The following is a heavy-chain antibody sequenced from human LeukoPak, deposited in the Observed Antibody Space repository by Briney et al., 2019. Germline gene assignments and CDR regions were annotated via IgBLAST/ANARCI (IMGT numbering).Heavy chain of an antibody. D-gene: IGHD6-13*01. CDR2: IYSGGST. J-gene: IGHJ4*02. CDR3: AIEPGIAAPGKDY. CDR1: GFTVSSNY. Sequence: GGSLRLSCAASGFTVSSNYMSWVRQAPGKGLEWVSVIYSGGSTYYADSVKGGFTISRDNSNNTLYLQMNSLRAEDTAVYYCAIEPGIAAPGKDYWGQGTLVTVSS. V-gene: IGHV3-66*02.